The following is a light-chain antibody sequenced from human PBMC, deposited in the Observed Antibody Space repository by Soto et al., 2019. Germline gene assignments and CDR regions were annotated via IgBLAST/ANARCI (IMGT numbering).Light chain of an antibody. CDR3: QHSYYTPWT. V-gene: IGKV1-39*01. CDR1: QPISTF. J-gene: IGKJ1*01. Sequence: DIQMTQSPSSLSASLGDMVTITCRASQPISTFLNWYQKKTGRAPKLLIYGASALHSGVPSRFSGSGSGTDCTLTISSLRPEDVATYYCQHSYYTPWTFGQGTKVDIK. CDR2: GAS.